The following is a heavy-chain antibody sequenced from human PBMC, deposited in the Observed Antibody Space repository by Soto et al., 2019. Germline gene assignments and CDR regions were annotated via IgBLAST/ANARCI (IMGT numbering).Heavy chain of an antibody. CDR1: GFRFNIYS. J-gene: IGHJ4*02. CDR3: ARSVEGHFDY. Sequence: EVQLVESGGGLVQPGGSLRLSCAASGFRFNIYSMNWIRQAPGKGLEWFAYITSDTNTIKYADSVRGRFTISRDNAKNSVDLQMNSLRYEDAAVDYCARSVEGHFDYWGQGTVVTVSS. CDR2: ITSDTNTI. V-gene: IGHV3-48*02. D-gene: IGHD6-19*01.